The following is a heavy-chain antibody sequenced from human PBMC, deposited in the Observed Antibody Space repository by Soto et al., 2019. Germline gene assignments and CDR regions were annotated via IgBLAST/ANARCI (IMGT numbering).Heavy chain of an antibody. CDR1: GFSSSDSA. CDR3: ARWGEMGLNGY. V-gene: IGHV3-73*01. CDR2: IRSKANSYLI. J-gene: IGHJ4*02. Sequence: RCCAASGFSSSDSAMHWVRQASGKGLEWIARIRSKANSYLIAYDESVRGRFIIARDDLKNTAYLQMNDLNTEDTAIEYCARWGEMGLNGYWGQGTPVTVSS. D-gene: IGHD1-26*01.